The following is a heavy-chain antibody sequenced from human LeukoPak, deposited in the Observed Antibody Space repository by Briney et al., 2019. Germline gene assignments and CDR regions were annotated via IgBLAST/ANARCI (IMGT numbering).Heavy chain of an antibody. J-gene: IGHJ4*02. CDR2: ISSSSSTI. Sequence: PGRSLRLSCPASAFTLSGYSMNWASHDPGNGRECVLYISSSSSTIYYADSVKGLSTISRDNAKNSLYLQMNSMRDEDTAVYYCARSTMVQGVHWGQGTLVTVSS. CDR3: ARSTMVQGVH. CDR1: AFTLSGYS. D-gene: IGHD3-10*01. V-gene: IGHV3-48*02.